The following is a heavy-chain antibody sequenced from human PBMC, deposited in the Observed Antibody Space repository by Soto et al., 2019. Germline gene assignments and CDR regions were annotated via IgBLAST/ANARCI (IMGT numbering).Heavy chain of an antibody. CDR1: GGSISSYY. J-gene: IGHJ3*02. V-gene: IGHV4-59*01. Sequence: SETLSLTCTVSGGSISSYYWSWIRQPPGKGLEWIGYIYYSGSTNYNPSLKSRVTISVDTSKNQFSLKLSSVTAADTAVYYCAREPPGVGYFSGGSCYRGAFDIWGQGPIVTV. CDR2: IYYSGST. CDR3: AREPPGVGYFSGGSCYRGAFDI. D-gene: IGHD2-15*01.